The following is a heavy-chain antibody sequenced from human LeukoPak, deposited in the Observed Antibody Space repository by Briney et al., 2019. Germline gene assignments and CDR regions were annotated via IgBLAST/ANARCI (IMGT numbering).Heavy chain of an antibody. CDR1: GFTFDDYE. CDR2: INWNGGST. J-gene: IGHJ3*02. Sequence: SGGSLRLSCAASGFTFDDYEMSWVRQAPGKGLEWVSGINWNGGSTGYADSVKGRFTISRDNAKNSLYLRMNSLRAEDTAVYYCAGASVATMVWGVVLPHAFDIWGQGTMVTVSS. V-gene: IGHV3-20*04. D-gene: IGHD3-10*01. CDR3: AGASVATMVWGVVLPHAFDI.